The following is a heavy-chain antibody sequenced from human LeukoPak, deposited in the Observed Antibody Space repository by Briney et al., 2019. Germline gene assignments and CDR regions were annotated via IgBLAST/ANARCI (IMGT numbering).Heavy chain of an antibody. J-gene: IGHJ6*03. V-gene: IGHV4-59*11. CDR3: ARVGKYDYYYYYTDV. CDR1: GRSLSSHY. Sequence: SETLSLTCTVSGRSLSSHYWSWIRHPPGKGLEWVGYIYYSVSTNYNPSLKSRVTISVDTSKNQFSLKLSSVTAADTAVYYCARVGKYDYYYYYTDVWGKGTTVTVSS. CDR2: IYYSVST.